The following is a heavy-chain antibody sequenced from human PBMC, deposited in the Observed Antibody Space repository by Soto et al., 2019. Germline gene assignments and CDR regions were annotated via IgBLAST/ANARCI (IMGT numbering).Heavy chain of an antibody. CDR3: ARGWNDYNALFDY. CDR1: GGTFSSYA. J-gene: IGHJ4*02. Sequence: GASVKVSCKASGGTFSSYAISWVRQAPGKGREWMGGIIPIFGTANYAQKFQGRVTITADKSTSTAYMELSSLRSEDTAVYYCARGWNDYNALFDYWGQGTLVTVSS. CDR2: IIPIFGTA. V-gene: IGHV1-69*06. D-gene: IGHD4-4*01.